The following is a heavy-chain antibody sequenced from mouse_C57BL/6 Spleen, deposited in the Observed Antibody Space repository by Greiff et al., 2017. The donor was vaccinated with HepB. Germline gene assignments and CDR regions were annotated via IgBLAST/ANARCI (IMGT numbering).Heavy chain of an antibody. CDR1: GFTFSSYG. V-gene: IGHV5-6*01. Sequence: EVQLVESGGDLVKPGGSLKLSCAASGFTFSSYGMSWVRQTPDKRLEWVATISSGGSYTYYPDSVKGRFTISRDNAKNTLYLQISSLKSEDTAMYDCARQKDDYDYYAMDYWGQGTSVTVSS. CDR2: ISSGGSYT. CDR3: ARQKDDYDYYAMDY. J-gene: IGHJ4*01. D-gene: IGHD2-4*01.